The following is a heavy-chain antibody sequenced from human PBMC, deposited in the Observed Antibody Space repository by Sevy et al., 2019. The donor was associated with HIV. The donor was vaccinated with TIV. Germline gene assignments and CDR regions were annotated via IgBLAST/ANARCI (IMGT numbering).Heavy chain of an antibody. V-gene: IGHV3-23*01. CDR2: LSFGCGEI. D-gene: IGHD2-8*01. J-gene: IGHJ4*02. CDR3: AREGCTKPHDY. Sequence: GGSLRLSCAASGFTFSKYSMSWVRQPPGKGLEWVSTLSFGCGEINYADSVKGRFTIFREHSKSSVYLQMNYLVPEDTAVYYCAREGCTKPHDYWGQGTLVTVFS. CDR1: GFTFSKYS.